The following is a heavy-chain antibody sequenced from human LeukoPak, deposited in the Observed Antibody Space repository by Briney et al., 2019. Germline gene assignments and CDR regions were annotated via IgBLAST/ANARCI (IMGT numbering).Heavy chain of an antibody. CDR2: IYHSGNT. CDR3: ARDTAAAPGGLTRYYFDY. CDR1: GYSISSGYY. Sequence: SETLSLTCTVSGYSISSGYYWGWIRQPPEKGLEWIGSIYHSGNTYYNPSLKSRVTMSVDTSKNQFSLKLSSVTAADTAVYYCARDTAAAPGGLTRYYFDYWGQGTLVTVSS. J-gene: IGHJ4*02. D-gene: IGHD6-13*01. V-gene: IGHV4-38-2*02.